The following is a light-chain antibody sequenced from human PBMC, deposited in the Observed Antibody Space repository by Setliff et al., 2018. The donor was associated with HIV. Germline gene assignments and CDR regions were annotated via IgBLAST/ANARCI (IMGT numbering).Light chain of an antibody. J-gene: IGKJ4*01. CDR3: QQYYSNSPT. Sequence: DIVMIQSPDSLAVSLGERATINCKSSQNVLYSSNNKNYLAWYQQKPGQPPKLLIYWASTRESGVPDRFSGSGSGTDFTLTISSLQAGDVGVYYCQQYYSNSPTFGGGTKV. CDR1: QNVLYSSNNKNY. V-gene: IGKV4-1*01. CDR2: WAS.